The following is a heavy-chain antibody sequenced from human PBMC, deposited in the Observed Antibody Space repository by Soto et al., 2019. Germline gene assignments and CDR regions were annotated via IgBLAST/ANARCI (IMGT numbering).Heavy chain of an antibody. V-gene: IGHV4-34*01. CDR1: GGSFSGYY. J-gene: IGHJ4*01. D-gene: IGHD3-22*01. Sequence: SETLSLTCSIYGGSFSGYYWSWIRQPPGKGLEWIGEINHSGNTNYNPSLKSRVTISVDTSNNQFSHYNRHSQSTPDPSLGAGGCSPSGKYY. CDR3: GGCSPSGKYY. CDR2: INHSGNT.